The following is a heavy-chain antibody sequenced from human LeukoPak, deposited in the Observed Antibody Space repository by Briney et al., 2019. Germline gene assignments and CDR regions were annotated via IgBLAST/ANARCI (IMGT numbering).Heavy chain of an antibody. J-gene: IGHJ4*02. CDR3: ARAYGDYDRYFDY. D-gene: IGHD4-17*01. CDR1: GGSISSGGYS. Sequence: SETLSLTCAVSGGSISSGGYSWSWIRQPPGKGLEWIGYIYHSGSTYYNPSLKSRVTISVDTSKNQFSLKLSSVTAADTAVYYCARAYGDYDRYFDYWGQGTLVTVSS. V-gene: IGHV4-30-2*05. CDR2: IYHSGST.